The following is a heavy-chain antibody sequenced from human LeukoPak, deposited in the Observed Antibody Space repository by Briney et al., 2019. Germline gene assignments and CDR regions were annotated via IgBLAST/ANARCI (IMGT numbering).Heavy chain of an antibody. Sequence: GGSLRLSCAASGFTFDDYAMHWFRQAPGKGLEWVSLISGDGGSTYYADSVKGRFTISRDNSKNSLYLQMNSLRTEDTALYYCAKVGDYGDYWAFDIWGQGTMVTVSS. CDR2: ISGDGGST. J-gene: IGHJ3*02. D-gene: IGHD4-17*01. V-gene: IGHV3-43*02. CDR3: AKVGDYGDYWAFDI. CDR1: GFTFDDYA.